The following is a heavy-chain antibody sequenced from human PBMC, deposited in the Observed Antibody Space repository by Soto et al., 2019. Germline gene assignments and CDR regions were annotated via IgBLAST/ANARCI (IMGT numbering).Heavy chain of an antibody. CDR3: ARAWGIAALWGFDY. CDR2: INPNSGGT. CDR1: GYTFTGYY. Sequence: QVQLVQSGAEVKKPGASVKVSCKASGYTFTGYYMHWVRQAPGQGLEWMGWINPNSGGTNYAQKFQGWVTKTRDTSISTAYKELSRLRSDDTAVYYCARAWGIAALWGFDYWGQGTLVTVSS. J-gene: IGHJ4*02. V-gene: IGHV1-2*04. D-gene: IGHD6-13*01.